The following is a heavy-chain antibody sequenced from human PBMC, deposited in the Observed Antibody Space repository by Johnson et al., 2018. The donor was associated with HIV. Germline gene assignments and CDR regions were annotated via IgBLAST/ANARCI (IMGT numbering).Heavy chain of an antibody. D-gene: IGHD3-10*01. CDR3: AREATMVREVNDGFDI. CDR1: GFSVGTNY. J-gene: IGHJ3*02. CDR2: IYSDSGTSGT. V-gene: IGHV3-53*01. Sequence: VLLVESGGGLIQPGGSLRLSCAASGFSVGTNYMSWVRQAPVKGLEWVSRIYSDSGTSGTNYADSVKGRFTISRDSSKNTLYLQMNSLRVEDTAVYYCAREATMVREVNDGFDIWGQGIMVTVSS.